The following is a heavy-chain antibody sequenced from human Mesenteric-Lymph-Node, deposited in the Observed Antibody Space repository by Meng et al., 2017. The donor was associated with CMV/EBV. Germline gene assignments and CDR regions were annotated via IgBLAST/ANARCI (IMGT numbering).Heavy chain of an antibody. CDR1: RGSIGSYY. CDR3: AREGGDSRPFDY. V-gene: IGHV4-59*01. CDR2: FFYTGNI. D-gene: IGHD6-13*01. Sequence: SETLSLTCTVSRGSIGSYYWSWIRQPPGKGLEWIGSFFYTGNINYNPSLKSRVTISLDASKSQFSLKLNSVTAADTAVYYCAREGGDSRPFDYWGQGTLVTVSS. J-gene: IGHJ4*02.